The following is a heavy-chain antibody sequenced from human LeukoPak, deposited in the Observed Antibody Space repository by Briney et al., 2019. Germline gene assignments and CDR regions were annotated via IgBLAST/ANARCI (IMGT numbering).Heavy chain of an antibody. CDR1: GGSFSGYY. V-gene: IGHV4-4*07. CDR3: ARELRYYYDSSGYYSHFDY. CDR2: IYTSGST. D-gene: IGHD3-22*01. Sequence: SETLSLTCAVYGGSFSGYYWSWIRQPPGKGLEWIGRIYTSGSTNYNPSLKSRVTMSVDTSKNQFSLKLSSVTAADTAVYYCARELRYYYDSSGYYSHFDYWGQGTLVTVSS. J-gene: IGHJ4*02.